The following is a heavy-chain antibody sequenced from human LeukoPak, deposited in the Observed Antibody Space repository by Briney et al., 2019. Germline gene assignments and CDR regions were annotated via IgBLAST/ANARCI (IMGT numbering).Heavy chain of an antibody. V-gene: IGHV4-30-4*01. CDR1: GSSISSGDYF. J-gene: IGHJ4*02. CDR2: IYYNGNT. CDR3: ARHLRGLDS. Sequence: SSQTLSLTCTVSGSSISSGDYFWSWIRQPPGKGLEWIGNIYYNGNTYYNPSLESRGTISVDTFKNQFSLKLNSVTAADTSVYYCARHLRGLDSWGQGTLVTVSS.